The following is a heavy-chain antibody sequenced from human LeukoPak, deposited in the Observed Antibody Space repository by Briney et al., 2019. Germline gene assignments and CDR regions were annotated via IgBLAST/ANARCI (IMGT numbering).Heavy chain of an antibody. CDR2: ISAYNGNT. Sequence: ASVKVSCKASGYTFTSYGISWVRQAPGQGLEWMGWISAYNGNTNYAQKLQGRVTMTTDTSTSTAYMELSSLRSEDTAVYYCARGHGCSGGSCYSDNWFDPWGQGTLVTVSS. CDR3: ARGHGCSGGSCYSDNWFDP. V-gene: IGHV1-18*01. J-gene: IGHJ5*02. D-gene: IGHD2-15*01. CDR1: GYTFTSYG.